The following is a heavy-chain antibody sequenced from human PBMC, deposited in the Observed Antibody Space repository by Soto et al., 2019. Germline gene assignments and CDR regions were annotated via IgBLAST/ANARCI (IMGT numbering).Heavy chain of an antibody. CDR2: ISWNSGSI. D-gene: IGHD6-19*01. Sequence: EVQLVESGGGLVQPGRSLRLSCAAAGFTFDGYAMHWVRQAQGKGLEWVSGISWNSGSIGYADSVKGRFTISRDNAKNSLYLQMNSLRAEDTALYYCAKDRGLVLSFYFDYWGQGTLVTVSS. V-gene: IGHV3-9*01. J-gene: IGHJ4*02. CDR3: AKDRGLVLSFYFDY. CDR1: GFTFDGYA.